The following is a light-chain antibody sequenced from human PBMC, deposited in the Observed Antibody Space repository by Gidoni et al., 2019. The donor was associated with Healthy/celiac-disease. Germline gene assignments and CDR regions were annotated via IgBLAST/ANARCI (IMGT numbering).Light chain of an antibody. CDR1: QSVLYSSNNKNY. CDR2: WAS. J-gene: IGKJ5*01. CDR3: QQYYSTLLT. V-gene: IGKV4-1*01. Sequence: DIVMTQSPDSLAVSLGERATINCKSSQSVLYSSNNKNYLAWYQQKPGQPPKLLMYWASTRESGVPDRCSGSGSGTDFTLTISSLQAEDVAVYYCQQYYSTLLTFGQGTRLEIK.